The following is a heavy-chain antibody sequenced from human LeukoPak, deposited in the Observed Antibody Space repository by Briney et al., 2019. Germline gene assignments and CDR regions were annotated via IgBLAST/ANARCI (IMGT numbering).Heavy chain of an antibody. CDR1: GFTFSSYD. D-gene: IGHD3-10*01. CDR2: IGTAGDT. V-gene: IGHV3-13*01. CDR3: ARYGEDGMDV. J-gene: IGHJ6*02. Sequence: GGSLRLTCAASGFTFSSYDMHWVRHATGKGLEWVSAIGTAGDTYYPGSVKGRFTISRENAKNSLYLQMNSLRAGDTAVYYCARYGEDGMDVWGQGTTVTVSS.